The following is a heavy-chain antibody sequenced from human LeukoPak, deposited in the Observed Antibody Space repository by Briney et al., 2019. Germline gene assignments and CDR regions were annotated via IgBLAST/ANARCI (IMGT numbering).Heavy chain of an antibody. CDR2: INPNSGGT. Sequence: ASVKVSCKASGYTFSNYAMQWVRQAPGQRPEWMAWINPNSGGTNYAQKFQGRVTMTRDTSISTAYMELSRLRSDDTAVYYCARDQEEYWSAFDIWGQGTMVTVSS. CDR3: ARDQEEYWSAFDI. V-gene: IGHV1-2*02. J-gene: IGHJ3*02. CDR1: GYTFSNYA. D-gene: IGHD2-8*02.